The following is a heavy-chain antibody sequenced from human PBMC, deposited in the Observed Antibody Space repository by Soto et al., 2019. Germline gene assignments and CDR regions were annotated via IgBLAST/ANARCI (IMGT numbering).Heavy chain of an antibody. CDR1: GFTFSSYN. Sequence: EVQLVESGGGLVKPGGSLRLSCAASGFTFSSYNMHWVRQAPGKGLEWVSSISRSSSYINYADSVKGRFTISRDNAKNSLSLQMNSLRAEDTAVYYCARALCTTIDAFDIWGQGTMVTVSS. D-gene: IGHD1-1*01. CDR2: ISRSSSYI. V-gene: IGHV3-21*02. CDR3: ARALCTTIDAFDI. J-gene: IGHJ3*02.